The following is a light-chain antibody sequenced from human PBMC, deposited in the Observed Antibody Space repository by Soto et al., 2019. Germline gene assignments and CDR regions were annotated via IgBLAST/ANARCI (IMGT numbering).Light chain of an antibody. CDR2: DTS. Sequence: EIVLTQSTGTLSLSPGERATLSCRASQSVSSSYLAWYQQKPGQAPRLLIYDTSSRATGIPDRFSGSGSGTDFTLTISRLQADDFAVFYCQHYGTSPPCTFGQGTKLDIK. V-gene: IGKV3-20*01. CDR1: QSVSSSY. J-gene: IGKJ2*02. CDR3: QHYGTSPPCT.